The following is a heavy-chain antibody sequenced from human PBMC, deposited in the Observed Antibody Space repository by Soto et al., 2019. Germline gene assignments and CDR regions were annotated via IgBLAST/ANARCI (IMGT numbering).Heavy chain of an antibody. D-gene: IGHD3-9*01. J-gene: IGHJ6*03. CDR3: AIVLRYFDWLLTLGGSYYYYMDV. CDR1: GYTFTSYA. V-gene: IGHV1-8*01. Sequence: ASVKVSCKASGYTFTSYAINWVRQATGQGLEWMGWMNPNSSNTGYAQKFQGRVTMTRNTSISTAYMELSSLRSEDTAVYYCAIVLRYFDWLLTLGGSYYYYMDVWGKGTTVTVSS. CDR2: MNPNSSNT.